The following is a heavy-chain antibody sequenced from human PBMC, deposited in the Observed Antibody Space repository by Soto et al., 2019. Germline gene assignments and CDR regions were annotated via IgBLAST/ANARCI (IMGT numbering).Heavy chain of an antibody. J-gene: IGHJ4*02. CDR1: GGSISNYY. D-gene: IGHD3-16*01. CDR3: ARSGHTFGGAL. CDR2: MYYSGSS. V-gene: IGHV4-59*01. Sequence: ASETLSLTCTISGGSISNYYGSWIRQPPGKGLEWIGYMYYSGSSNYNSSLNSRVTISVDTSKNQISLKLSSVTAADTAVYYCARSGHTFGGALWGQGMLVTVSS.